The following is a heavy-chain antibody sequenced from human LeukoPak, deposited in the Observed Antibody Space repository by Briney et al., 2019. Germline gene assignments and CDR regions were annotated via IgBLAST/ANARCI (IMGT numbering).Heavy chain of an antibody. V-gene: IGHV3-74*01. CDR2: INTDGSIT. CDR1: GFTFSDYW. Sequence: GSLRLSCAASGFTFSDYWIHWVRQAPGKGLVWVSRINTDGSITNYADSVKGRFSISRDNAKNTLYLQMSSLRAEDTAVYYCARDRGPRTGFMVREAYDYWGQGTLVTVSS. CDR3: ARDRGPRTGFMVREAYDY. D-gene: IGHD3-10*01. J-gene: IGHJ4*02.